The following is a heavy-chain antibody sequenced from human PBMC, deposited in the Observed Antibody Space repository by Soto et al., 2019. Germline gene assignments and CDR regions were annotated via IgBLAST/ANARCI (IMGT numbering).Heavy chain of an antibody. CDR2: ISSGSSYI. CDR1: GFTFSSYS. V-gene: IGHV3-21*06. D-gene: IGHD3-10*01. CDR3: ARSSGGSGKLWNYCGMDV. J-gene: IGHJ6*02. Sequence: GGSLRLSCAASGFTFSSYSMNWVRQAPGKGLEWVSSISSGSSYIYYADSVKGRFTISRDNAKNSLYLQMSSLRAEDTAVYCCARSSGGSGKLWNYCGMDVWGQGTTVTVSS.